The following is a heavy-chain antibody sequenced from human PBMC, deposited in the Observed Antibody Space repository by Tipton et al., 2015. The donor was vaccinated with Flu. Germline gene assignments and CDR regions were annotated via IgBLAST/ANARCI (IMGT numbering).Heavy chain of an antibody. CDR3: ARVGGSGMDAYDY. J-gene: IGHJ4*02. Sequence: TLSLTCAVSGYSISSGYFWGCIRQPPGKGLEWIGNIHYGGSTYYNSSLKSRVTISVDTSKNQFSLKLSSVTAADTAVYYCARVGGSGMDAYDYWGQGTLVTVSS. CDR1: GYSISSGYF. CDR2: IHYGGST. V-gene: IGHV4-38-2*01. D-gene: IGHD1-26*01.